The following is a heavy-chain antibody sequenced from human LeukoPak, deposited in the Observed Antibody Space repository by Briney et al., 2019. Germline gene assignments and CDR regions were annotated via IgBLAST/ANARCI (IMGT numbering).Heavy chain of an antibody. J-gene: IGHJ5*02. Sequence: SETLSLTCTVSGDSISKYYWSWIRQPAGKGLEWIGRIYTSGTINYSPSLKSRVAISVDKSKNQFSLKLTSVTAADTAVYYCARIDGDYVWWFDPWGQGTLFTVSP. CDR1: GDSISKYY. D-gene: IGHD3-16*01. CDR2: IYTSGTI. V-gene: IGHV4-4*07. CDR3: ARIDGDYVWWFDP.